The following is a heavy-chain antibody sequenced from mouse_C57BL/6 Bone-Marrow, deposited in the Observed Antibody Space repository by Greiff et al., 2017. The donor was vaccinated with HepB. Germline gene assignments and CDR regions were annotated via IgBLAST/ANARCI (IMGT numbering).Heavy chain of an antibody. D-gene: IGHD3-3*01. CDR1: GYAFTNYL. V-gene: IGHV1-54*01. Sequence: VQLQQSGAELVRPGTSVKVSCKASGYAFTNYLIEWVKQRPGQGLEWIGVINPGSGGTNYNDKFKGKATLTADKSSSTTYMQLSSLTSEDSAVYFCARHEDWTALLFAYWGQGTLVTVSA. CDR3: ARHEDWTALLFAY. J-gene: IGHJ3*01. CDR2: INPGSGGT.